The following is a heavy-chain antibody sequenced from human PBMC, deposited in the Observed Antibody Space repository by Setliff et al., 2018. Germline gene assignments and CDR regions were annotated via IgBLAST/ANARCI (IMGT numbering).Heavy chain of an antibody. V-gene: IGHV4-39*07. D-gene: IGHD6-13*01. Sequence: PSETLSLTCTVSGGSISSRSYYWGWNRQPPGKGLEWVGSIYYSGSTYYKPSLKSRVSTSVDTSQNQISLKLSSVTAADTAVYYCARTMYSSSWYGAFDIWGQGTMVTVSS. CDR1: GGSISSRSYY. CDR3: ARTMYSSSWYGAFDI. CDR2: IYYSGST. J-gene: IGHJ3*02.